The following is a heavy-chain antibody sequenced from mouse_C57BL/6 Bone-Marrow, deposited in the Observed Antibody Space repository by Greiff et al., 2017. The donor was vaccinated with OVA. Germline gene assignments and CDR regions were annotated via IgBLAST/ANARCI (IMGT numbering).Heavy chain of an antibody. J-gene: IGHJ3*01. CDR1: GHTFTSYG. V-gene: IGHV1-81*01. Sequence: QVQLQQSGAELARPGASVKLSCKASGHTFTSYGISWVKQRTGQGLEWIGEIYPRSGNTYYNEKFKGKATLTADKSSSTAYMELRSLTSEDSAVYFCARRDYYGSSYLAWFAYWGQGTLVTVSA. CDR2: IYPRSGNT. CDR3: ARRDYYGSSYLAWFAY. D-gene: IGHD1-1*01.